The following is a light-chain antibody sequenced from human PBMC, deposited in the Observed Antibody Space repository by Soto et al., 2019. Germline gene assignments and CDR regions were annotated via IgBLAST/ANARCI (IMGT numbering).Light chain of an antibody. CDR2: GAS. J-gene: IGKJ1*01. V-gene: IGKV3-15*01. CDR1: QSVSSS. Sequence: EIVMTQSPATLSVSPGERVTLSCTASQSVSSSLAWYQQKPGQAPRPLIYGASTRATGIPARFSGSGSETEFTLTISSLQPEDVATYYCQKYNTAPQTFGQGTKVEIK. CDR3: QKYNTAPQT.